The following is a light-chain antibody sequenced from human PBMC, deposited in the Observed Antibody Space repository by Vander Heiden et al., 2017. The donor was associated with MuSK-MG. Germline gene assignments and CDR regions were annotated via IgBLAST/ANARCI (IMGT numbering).Light chain of an antibody. CDR2: EDN. V-gene: IGLV3-10*03. Sequence: SYELTQPPSVSVSPCPTTRITSSGAALPKKYGYWCQQKAGQAHVLIIYEDNKRSSGTPERCSASRSGTMATWTIRGAQVDDEDDYDCYATENNVGVFGGGTKLTVL. J-gene: IGLJ3*02. CDR1: ALPKKY. CDR3: YATENNVGV.